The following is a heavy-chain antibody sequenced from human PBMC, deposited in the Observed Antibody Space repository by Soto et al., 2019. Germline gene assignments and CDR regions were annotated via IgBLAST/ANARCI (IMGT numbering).Heavy chain of an antibody. J-gene: IGHJ4*02. D-gene: IGHD3-22*01. Sequence: RGYGRSWVLKAPGKGLEWVSGISDSGSSTYYADSVKGRFTISRDNSKNTLHLQMNSLRAEDTAIYYGAKGGSSCYNDFGFCAQGTLVTVSS. CDR3: AKGGSSCYNDFGF. CDR1: RGYG. V-gene: IGHV3-23*01. CDR2: ISDSGSST.